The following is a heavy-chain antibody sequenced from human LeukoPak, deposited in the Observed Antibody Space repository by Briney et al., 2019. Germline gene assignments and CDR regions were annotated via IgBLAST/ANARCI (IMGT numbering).Heavy chain of an antibody. Sequence: GASVKVSCKASGYTFTSYYMHWVRQAPGQGLEWMGIINPSGGSTSYAQKFQGRVTMTRDTSTSTVYMELSSLRSEDTAVYYCARVSRGPSSSWYNWFDPWGQGTLVTVS. D-gene: IGHD6-13*01. CDR2: INPSGGST. J-gene: IGHJ5*02. CDR1: GYTFTSYY. CDR3: ARVSRGPSSSWYNWFDP. V-gene: IGHV1-46*01.